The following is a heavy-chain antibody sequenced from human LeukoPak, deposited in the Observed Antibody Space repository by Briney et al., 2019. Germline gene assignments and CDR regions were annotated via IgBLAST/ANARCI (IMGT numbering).Heavy chain of an antibody. CDR3: ARDLAHYDILTGSGEDFDY. V-gene: IGHV1-69*04. CDR1: GGTFSSYA. D-gene: IGHD3-9*01. CDR2: IIPILGIA. Sequence: ASVKVSCKASGGTFSSYAISWVRQAPGQGLEWMGRIIPILGIANYAQKFQGRVTITADNSTSTAYMELSSLRSEDTAVYYCARDLAHYDILTGSGEDFDYWGQGTLVTVSS. J-gene: IGHJ4*02.